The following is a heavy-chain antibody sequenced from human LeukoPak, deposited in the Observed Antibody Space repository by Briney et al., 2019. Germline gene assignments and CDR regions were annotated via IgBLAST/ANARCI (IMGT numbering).Heavy chain of an antibody. V-gene: IGHV3-9*01. CDR2: ISWNSGSI. J-gene: IGHJ6*03. Sequence: GGSLRLSCAASGFTFDDYAMHWVRQAPGKGLEWVSGISWNSGSIGYADSVKGRFTISRDNSKNTLYLQMNSLRAEDTAVYYCAKGGITIFGVVIRRNYYYMDVWGKGTTVTVSS. CDR1: GFTFDDYA. CDR3: AKGGITIFGVVIRRNYYYMDV. D-gene: IGHD3-3*01.